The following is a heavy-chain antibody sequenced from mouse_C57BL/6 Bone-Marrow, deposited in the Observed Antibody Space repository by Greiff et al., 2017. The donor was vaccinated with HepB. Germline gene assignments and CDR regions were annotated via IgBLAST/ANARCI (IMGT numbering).Heavy chain of an antibody. CDR1: GYTFTSYG. J-gene: IGHJ3*01. V-gene: IGHV1-58*01. CDR2: IYIGTGYT. CDR3: ARWEIYYYGSSAAWFAY. Sequence: EVQLQQSGAELVRPGSSVKMSCKTSGYTFTSYGINWVKQRPGQGLEWIGYIYIGTGYTEYNEKFKGKATLTSDTSSSTAYMQLSSLTSEDSAIYFCARWEIYYYGSSAAWFAYWGQGTLVTVSA. D-gene: IGHD1-1*01.